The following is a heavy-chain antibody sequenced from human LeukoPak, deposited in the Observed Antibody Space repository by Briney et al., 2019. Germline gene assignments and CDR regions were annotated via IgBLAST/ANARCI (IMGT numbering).Heavy chain of an antibody. D-gene: IGHD5-12*01. CDR3: AADMDIVHTIGWDYYYYGMDV. V-gene: IGHV3-15*01. J-gene: IGHJ6*02. Sequence: GGSLRLSCVASQFSFSNAWMSWVCQAPGKGLEWVGRIKSKSDGGATDHAAPVKGRFTISRDDSKHTLYLQMNSLKTEDTAVYYCAADMDIVHTIGWDYYYYGMDVWGQGTTVTVSS. CDR2: IKSKSDGGAT. CDR1: QFSFSNAW.